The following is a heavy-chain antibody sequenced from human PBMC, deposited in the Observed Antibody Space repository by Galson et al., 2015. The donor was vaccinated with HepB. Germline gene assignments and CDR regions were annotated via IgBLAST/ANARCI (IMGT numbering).Heavy chain of an antibody. CDR2: ISYDGSNK. J-gene: IGHJ3*02. CDR1: GFTFSSYA. CDR3: ARDYYGSGSYYRKEFYTDAFDI. D-gene: IGHD3-10*01. Sequence: SLRLSCAASGFTFSSYAMHWVRQAPGKGLEWVAVISYDGSNKYYADSVKGRFTISRDNSKNTLYLQMNSLRAEDTAVYYCARDYYGSGSYYRKEFYTDAFDIWGQGTMVTVSS. V-gene: IGHV3-30-3*01.